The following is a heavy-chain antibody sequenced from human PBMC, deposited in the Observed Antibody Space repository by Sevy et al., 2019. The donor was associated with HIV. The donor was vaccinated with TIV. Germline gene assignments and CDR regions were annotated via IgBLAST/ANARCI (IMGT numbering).Heavy chain of an antibody. V-gene: IGHV3-21*01. D-gene: IGHD4-17*01. CDR3: ARSSTVLRYFDL. CDR2: ISSSNTYI. CDR1: GFTFSSYN. Sequence: GGSLRLSCAASGFTFSSYNMNWVRQAPGKGLQWVSSISSSNTYIYYVDSVKGRFTISRDNAKNSVYLLMNSLGAEDTAVYCCARSSTVLRYFDLWGRGTLVTVSS. J-gene: IGHJ2*01.